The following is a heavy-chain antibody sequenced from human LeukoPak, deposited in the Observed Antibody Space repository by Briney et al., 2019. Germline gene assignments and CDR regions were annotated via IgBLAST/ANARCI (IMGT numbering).Heavy chain of an antibody. D-gene: IGHD3-16*02. CDR3: ARGDYVWGTYRHFDY. J-gene: IGHJ4*02. CDR1: GFTFSSYA. Sequence: GGSLRLSCAASGFTFSSYAMSWVRQAPGKGLEWVSALSGSGGSTYYTDSVKGRFTISRDNYKNTLNLQMNSLRVEDTAVYYCARGDYVWGTYRHFDYWGRGTLVTVSS. CDR2: LSGSGGST. V-gene: IGHV3-23*01.